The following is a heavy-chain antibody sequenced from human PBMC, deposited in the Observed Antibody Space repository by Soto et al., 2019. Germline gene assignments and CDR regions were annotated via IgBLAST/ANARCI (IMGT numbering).Heavy chain of an antibody. V-gene: IGHV4-59*08. CDR3: ARKYSSSWNFDN. D-gene: IGHD6-13*01. CDR1: GGSISSYY. J-gene: IGHJ4*02. CDR2: IYSSGST. Sequence: SEPLSLTCTVSGGSISSYYWSWIRQPPGKGLEWIGYIYSSGSTTYNPSLKSRVTISVDTSKNQFSLRLTSVTAADTAVYYCARKYSSSWNFDNWGQGTLVTVSS.